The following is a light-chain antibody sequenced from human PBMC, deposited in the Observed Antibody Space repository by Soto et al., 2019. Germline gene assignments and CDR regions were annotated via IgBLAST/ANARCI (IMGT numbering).Light chain of an antibody. Sequence: QSALTQPASVSASPGQSITISCTGNSSDVGGHNYVSWYQHHHGKAPKLMIYEVTNRPSGVSNRFSGSQSGNTGSLTISGLQAEDEADYSCRSCPTSNTGVCGRETKL. CDR3: RSCPTSNTGV. CDR1: SSDVGGHNY. J-gene: IGLJ1*01. CDR2: EVT. V-gene: IGLV2-14*01.